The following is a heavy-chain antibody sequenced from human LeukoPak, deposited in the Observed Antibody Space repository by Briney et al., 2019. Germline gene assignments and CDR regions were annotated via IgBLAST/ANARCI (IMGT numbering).Heavy chain of an antibody. CDR3: ARVVAAIALRDYHYVDV. J-gene: IGHJ6*03. CDR2: IYRGEVT. Sequence: PGGSLTLSCSASSFSITDKSMTWVRQAPGKGLECVAIIYRGEVTAYAYSARGRFTISRDSGTNTLFLQMDNLRVDDTAVYYCARVVAAIALRDYHYVDVWGKGTT. D-gene: IGHD6-19*01. CDR1: SFSITDKS. V-gene: IGHV3-53*01.